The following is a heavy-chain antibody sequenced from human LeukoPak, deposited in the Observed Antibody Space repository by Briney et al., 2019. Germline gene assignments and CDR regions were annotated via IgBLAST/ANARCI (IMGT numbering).Heavy chain of an antibody. CDR2: IYTSGST. CDR1: GGSISSSSYY. J-gene: IGHJ4*02. D-gene: IGHD1-26*01. CDR3: ARANPSGLDFDY. Sequence: PSETLSLTCTVSGGSISSSSYYWSWIRQPAGKGLEWIGRIYTSGSTNYNPSLKRRVTISVDTSKNQFSLKLSSVTAADTAVYYCARANPSGLDFDYWGQGTLVTVSS. V-gene: IGHV4-61*02.